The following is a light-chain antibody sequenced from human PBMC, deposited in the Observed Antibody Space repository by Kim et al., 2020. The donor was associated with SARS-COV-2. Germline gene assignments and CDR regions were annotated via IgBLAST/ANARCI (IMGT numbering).Light chain of an antibody. Sequence: VSPGQTASITCSGDNLGDKYACWYQQKPGQSPALVIYQDTKRPSGIPERFSGSNSGNTATLTISGTQAMDEADYYCQAWDSSTVVFGGGTQLTVL. J-gene: IGLJ2*01. CDR3: QAWDSSTVV. CDR1: NLGDKY. V-gene: IGLV3-1*01. CDR2: QDT.